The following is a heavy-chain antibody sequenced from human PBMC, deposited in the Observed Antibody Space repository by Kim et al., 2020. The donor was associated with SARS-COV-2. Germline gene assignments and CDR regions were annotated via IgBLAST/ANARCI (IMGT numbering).Heavy chain of an antibody. CDR2: IYHSGSI. J-gene: IGHJ6*03. CDR1: GGSISSSNW. V-gene: IGHV4-4*02. D-gene: IGHD5-12*01. Sequence: SETLSLTCAVSGGSISSSNWSCCVRQPAGGRVWWLGVIYHSGSINYKPSMKSRATISVDTTKNQSSLKLSFVTAADTAFYYCASGTRQWLPRHYYYYM. CDR3: ASGTRQWLPRHYYYYM.